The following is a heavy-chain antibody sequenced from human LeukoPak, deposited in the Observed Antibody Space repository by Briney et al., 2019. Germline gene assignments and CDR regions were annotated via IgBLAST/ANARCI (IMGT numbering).Heavy chain of an antibody. CDR3: ARAFGCSGGSCYADY. Sequence: GASVKVSCKASGYTFTSYGISWVRQAPGQGLEWMGWISAYNGNTNYAQKLQGGVTMTTDTSTSTAYMELRSLRSDDTAVYYCARAFGCSGGSCYADYWGQGTLVTVSS. V-gene: IGHV1-18*01. CDR2: ISAYNGNT. D-gene: IGHD2-15*01. CDR1: GYTFTSYG. J-gene: IGHJ4*02.